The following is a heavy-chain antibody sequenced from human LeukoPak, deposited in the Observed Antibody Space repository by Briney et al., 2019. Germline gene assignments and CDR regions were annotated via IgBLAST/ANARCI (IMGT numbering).Heavy chain of an antibody. V-gene: IGHV3-74*01. D-gene: IGHD3-3*01. Sequence: GGSLRLSCAASGFTFSTYRMHWVRQGPGKGLVWVSRINSDGSSINYADSVKGRFTISRDNAKNTLYLQMNSLRAEDTAVYYCARDGAYSTIFYWGQGTLVTVSS. CDR1: GFTFSTYR. CDR2: INSDGSSI. J-gene: IGHJ4*01. CDR3: ARDGAYSTIFY.